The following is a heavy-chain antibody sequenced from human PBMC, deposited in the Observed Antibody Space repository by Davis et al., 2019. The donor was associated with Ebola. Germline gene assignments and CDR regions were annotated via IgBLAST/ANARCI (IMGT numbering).Heavy chain of an antibody. CDR1: GFTFSSYA. J-gene: IGHJ4*02. Sequence: GESLKISCAASGFTFSSYAMSWVRQAPGKGLEWVSAISGSGGSTYYADSVKGRFTISRDNSKNTLYLQMNSLRAEDTAVYYCAKTRGGLTGASDYWGQGTLVTVSS. CDR2: ISGSGGST. CDR3: AKTRGGLTGASDY. D-gene: IGHD1-14*01. V-gene: IGHV3-23*01.